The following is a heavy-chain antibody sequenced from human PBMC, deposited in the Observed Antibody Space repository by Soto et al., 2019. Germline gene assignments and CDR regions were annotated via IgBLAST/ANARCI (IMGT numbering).Heavy chain of an antibody. CDR2: IKATVMGAST. J-gene: IGHJ3*02. CDR3: TKYRSKIIAPDASDI. D-gene: IGHD2-21*01. CDR1: GLKFSDAW. V-gene: IGHV3-23*01. Sequence: PGGSLRLSCVVSGLKFSDAWVHWVRQVPGKGLEWVGHIKATVMGASTYYADSVKGRFTISRDNSKNILYLQMSSLRAADTAVFHCTKYRSKIIAPDASDIWGQGTMVTVSS.